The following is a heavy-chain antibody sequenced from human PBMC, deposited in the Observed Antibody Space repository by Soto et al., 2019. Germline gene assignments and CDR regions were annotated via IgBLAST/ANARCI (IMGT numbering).Heavy chain of an antibody. Sequence: QVQLVQSGAEVKKPGASVKVSCKASGYTFTSYGISWVRQAPGQGLEWMGWISAYNGNTNYAQKLQGRVTMTTDTSTSTDYMELRSLRSDDTAVYYCERDLVWFGGSQSHYWFDPWGQGTLVTVSS. D-gene: IGHD3-10*01. CDR1: GYTFTSYG. J-gene: IGHJ5*02. V-gene: IGHV1-18*01. CDR2: ISAYNGNT. CDR3: ERDLVWFGGSQSHYWFDP.